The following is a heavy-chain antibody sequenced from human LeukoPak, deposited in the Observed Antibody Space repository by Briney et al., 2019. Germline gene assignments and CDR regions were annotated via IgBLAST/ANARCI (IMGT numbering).Heavy chain of an antibody. CDR3: ARDRDYGDYEDPSFADY. CDR2: ISSSSSYI. CDR1: GFTFNSYT. J-gene: IGHJ4*02. V-gene: IGHV3-21*01. Sequence: GGSLRLSCAASGFTFNSYTMNWVRQAPGKGLEWVSSISSSSSYIYYADSVKGRFTISRDNAKNSLYLQMHSLRAEDTAVYYCARDRDYGDYEDPSFADYWGQGTLVTVSS. D-gene: IGHD4-17*01.